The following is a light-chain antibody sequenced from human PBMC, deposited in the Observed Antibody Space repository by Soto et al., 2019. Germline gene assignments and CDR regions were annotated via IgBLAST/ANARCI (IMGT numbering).Light chain of an antibody. CDR2: GAS. V-gene: IGKV3-20*01. CDR3: QQYGTSPPAYT. CDR1: QSVSGTY. J-gene: IGKJ2*01. Sequence: EIVLTQSPGTLSVSPGERATLSCRASQSVSGTYLAWYQQKPGQAPRLLIYGASGRAAGIPDRFSGSGFGTDFTLIISRLEPEDFAVYYCQQYGTSPPAYTFGQGTKLGIK.